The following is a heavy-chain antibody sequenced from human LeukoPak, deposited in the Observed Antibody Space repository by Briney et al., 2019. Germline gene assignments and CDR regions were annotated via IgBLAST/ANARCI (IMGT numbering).Heavy chain of an antibody. CDR3: AKDWDDSSGWSNLYYYYGMDV. J-gene: IGHJ6*02. CDR2: ISGSGGST. CDR1: GFTFSRYA. Sequence: GGSLRLSCAASGFTFSRYAMSWVRQAPGKGLEWVSAISGSGGSTYYADSVKGRFTISRDNSKNTLYLQMNSLRAEDTAVYYCAKDWDDSSGWSNLYYYYGMDVWGQGTTVTVSS. V-gene: IGHV3-23*01. D-gene: IGHD6-19*01.